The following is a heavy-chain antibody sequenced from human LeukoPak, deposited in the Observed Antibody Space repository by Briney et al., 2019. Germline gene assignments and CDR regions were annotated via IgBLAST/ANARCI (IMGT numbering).Heavy chain of an antibody. D-gene: IGHD4-11*01. V-gene: IGHV3-33*01. CDR2: MWSEDNSQ. CDR3: ARDLRRTTFDY. CDR1: GFAFSNYG. Sequence: PEGSLRLSCAASGFAFSNYGMHWVRQAPGKGLEWVGVMWSEDNSQHYADSVKGRFTISKDSSKNTLYLQMNSLRAEDTAVYYCARDLRRTTFDYWGQGTLVTVSS. J-gene: IGHJ4*02.